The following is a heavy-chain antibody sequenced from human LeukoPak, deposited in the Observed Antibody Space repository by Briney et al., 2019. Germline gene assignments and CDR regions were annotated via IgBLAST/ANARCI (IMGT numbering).Heavy chain of an antibody. CDR2: IYYSGST. CDR3: ASLLSSSWLYYFDY. CDR1: GGSISSYY. J-gene: IGHJ4*02. V-gene: IGHV4-59*01. Sequence: SETLSLTCTVSGGSISSYYWSWIRQPPGKGLEWIGYIYYSGSTNYNPSLKSRVTISVDTSKNQFSLKLSSVTAADTAVYHCASLLSSSWLYYFDYWGQGTLVTVSS. D-gene: IGHD6-13*01.